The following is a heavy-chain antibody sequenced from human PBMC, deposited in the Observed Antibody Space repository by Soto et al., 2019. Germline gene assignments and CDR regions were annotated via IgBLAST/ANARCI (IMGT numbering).Heavy chain of an antibody. CDR1: GGSISSSSYY. V-gene: IGHV4-39*01. CDR3: ARHVNYYDSSGYYSKYFDY. CDR2: IYYSGST. J-gene: IGHJ4*02. Sequence: PSETLSLTCTVSGGSISSSSYYWGWIRQPPGKGLEWIGSIYYSGSTYYNPSLKSRVTISVDTSKNQFSLKLSSVTAADTAVYYCARHVNYYDSSGYYSKYFDYWGQGTLVTVSP. D-gene: IGHD3-22*01.